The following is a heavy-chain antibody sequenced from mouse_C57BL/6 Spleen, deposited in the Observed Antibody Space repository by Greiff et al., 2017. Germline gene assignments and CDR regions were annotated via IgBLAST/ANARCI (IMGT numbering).Heavy chain of an antibody. J-gene: IGHJ4*01. CDR3: ARSNPMDY. CDR1: GFTFTDYY. V-gene: IGHV7-3*01. Sequence: EVKLMESGGGLVQPGGSLSLSCAASGFTFTDYYMSWVRQPPGKALEWMGFIRNKANGYTTEYSASVKGRFTISRDNSQSILYLQMNALRAEDSATYYCARSNPMDYWGQGTSVTVSS. CDR2: IRNKANGYTT.